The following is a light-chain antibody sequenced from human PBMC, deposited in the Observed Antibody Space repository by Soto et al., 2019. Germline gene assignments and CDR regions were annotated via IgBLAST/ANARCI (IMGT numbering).Light chain of an antibody. J-gene: IGKJ1*01. CDR3: QQYYNWPRT. CDR2: DAS. V-gene: IGKV3-15*01. CDR1: QNVNYN. Sequence: IVMTQSPATLSVSPGERATLSCRASQNVNYNLAWYQQKPGQAPSPLIHDASIRSTAVPARFSGSGSGTEFTLAISGLQSEAGAVYYGQQYYNWPRTFGQGTKVDIK.